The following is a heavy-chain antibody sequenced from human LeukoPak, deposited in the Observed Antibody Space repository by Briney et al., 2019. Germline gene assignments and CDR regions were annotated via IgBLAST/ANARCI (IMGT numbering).Heavy chain of an antibody. V-gene: IGHV1-18*01. D-gene: IGHD2-2*01. CDR3: ASNGPLFVVVPAAMDYYYYGMDV. Sequence: GASVKVSCKASGYTFTSYGISWVRQAPGQGLEWMGWISAYNGNTNYAQKLQGRVTMTTDTYTSTAYMELRSLRSDDTAVYYCASNGPLFVVVPAAMDYYYYGMDVWGQGTTVTVSS. CDR2: ISAYNGNT. J-gene: IGHJ6*02. CDR1: GYTFTSYG.